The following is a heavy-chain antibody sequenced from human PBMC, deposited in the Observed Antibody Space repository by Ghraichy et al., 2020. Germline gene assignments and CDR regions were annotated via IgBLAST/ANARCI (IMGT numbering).Heavy chain of an antibody. CDR3: ARVQSGGYDYY. CDR1: GGSVSTSGYY. Sequence: SETLSLTCSVSGGSVSTSGYYWGWIRQPPGKGLEWIGGIYYSGNTYYSPSLKNRVTISVDASKNQFSLKLSSVTAADTAVYYCARVQSGGYDYYGGQGTLVTVSS. V-gene: IGHV4-39*01. J-gene: IGHJ4*02. CDR2: IYYSGNT. D-gene: IGHD5-12*01.